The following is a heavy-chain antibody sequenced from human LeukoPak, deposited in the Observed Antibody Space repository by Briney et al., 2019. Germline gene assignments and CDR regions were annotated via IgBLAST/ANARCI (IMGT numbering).Heavy chain of an antibody. CDR2: IYPGDSDT. CDR3: ARHRGGGGRYYYYYGMDV. D-gene: IGHD2-15*01. J-gene: IGHJ6*02. Sequence: GESLKVSCKGSGYSFTSYWIGWVRQMPGKGLEWMGIIYPGDSDTRYSPSFQGQVTISADKSISTAYLQWSSLKASDTAMYYCARHRGGGGRYYYYYGMDVWGQGTTVTVSS. V-gene: IGHV5-51*01. CDR1: GYSFTSYW.